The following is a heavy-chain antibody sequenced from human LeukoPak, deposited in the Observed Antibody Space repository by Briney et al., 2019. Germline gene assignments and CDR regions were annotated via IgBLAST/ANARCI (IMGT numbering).Heavy chain of an antibody. CDR3: ARGRVRYCSGGSCYEWDY. V-gene: IGHV3-30*03. CDR1: GFTFSSYG. J-gene: IGHJ4*02. Sequence: GRSLSLSCAASGFTFSSYGMHWVRQAPGKGLEWVAVISYDGSNKYYADSVKGRFTISRDNSKNTLYLQMNSLRAEDTAVYYCARGRVRYCSGGSCYEWDYWGQGTLVTVSS. D-gene: IGHD2-15*01. CDR2: ISYDGSNK.